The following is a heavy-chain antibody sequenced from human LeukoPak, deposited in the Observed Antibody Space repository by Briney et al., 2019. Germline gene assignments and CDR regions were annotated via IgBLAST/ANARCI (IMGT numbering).Heavy chain of an antibody. Sequence: GGSLRLSCAASGFTVSSNYMSWVRQAPGKGLEWVSVIYSGGSTYYADSVKGRFTISRDNSKNTLYLQMNSLRAEDTAVYYCARDSDYYDSSGYYLWGQGTLATVSS. CDR3: ARDSDYYDSSGYYL. V-gene: IGHV3-53*01. J-gene: IGHJ4*02. CDR2: IYSGGST. CDR1: GFTVSSNY. D-gene: IGHD3-22*01.